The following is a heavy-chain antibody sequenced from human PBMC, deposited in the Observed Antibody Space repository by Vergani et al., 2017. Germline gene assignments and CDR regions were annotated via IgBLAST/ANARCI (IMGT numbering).Heavy chain of an antibody. CDR3: GKNPGISTTRHYYAMDV. CDR2: ISPGASTV. J-gene: IGHJ6*02. D-gene: IGHD1-1*01. Sequence: LEESGGGSVKPGGSLRLSCAASGFKFSDHYMSWIRQAPGKGLEWVSHISPGASTVSYTDSVTGRFTVSRDNDNNSLTLDMTTLRVEDTAVYYGGKNPGISTTRHYYAMDVWGQGTTVTVSS. CDR1: GFKFSDHY. V-gene: IGHV3-11*04.